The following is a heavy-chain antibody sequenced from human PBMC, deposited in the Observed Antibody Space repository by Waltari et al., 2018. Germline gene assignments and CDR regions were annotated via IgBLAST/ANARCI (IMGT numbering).Heavy chain of an antibody. CDR1: GYSISSGYY. J-gene: IGHJ4*02. CDR2: IYHSGST. V-gene: IGHV4-38-2*01. Sequence: QVQLQESGPGLVKPSETLSLTCAVSGYSISSGYYWGWIRQPPGKGLEWIGSIYHSGSTYSTPSLRSRVTISVDTSKNQSSLRLSSVTAADPAVYSWARHRPAVAPGIFDSGGQGTLVTVSS. D-gene: IGHD5-12*01. CDR3: ARHRPAVAPGIFDS.